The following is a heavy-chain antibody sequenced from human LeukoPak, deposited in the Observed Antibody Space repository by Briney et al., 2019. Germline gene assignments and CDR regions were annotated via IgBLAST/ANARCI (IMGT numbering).Heavy chain of an antibody. V-gene: IGHV1-2*02. Sequence: VASVEVSCKASGYTFTDYYMNWVRQAPGQGLEWMGWINPNSGGTNYAQKFQGRVTITRDTSISTAYMELSSLYSDDTAMYYCTRALGSDYWGQGTLVTVSS. CDR2: INPNSGGT. J-gene: IGHJ4*02. CDR1: GYTFTDYY. CDR3: TRALGSDY. D-gene: IGHD1-26*01.